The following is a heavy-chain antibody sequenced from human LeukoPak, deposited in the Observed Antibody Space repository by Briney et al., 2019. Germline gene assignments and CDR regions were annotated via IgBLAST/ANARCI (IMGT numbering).Heavy chain of an antibody. CDR3: ARGISPRLGYMDV. D-gene: IGHD3-16*01. J-gene: IGHJ6*03. Sequence: SETLSLTCAVYGGSFSGYYWSWIRRPPGKGLEWIGEINHSGSTNYNPSLKSRVTISVDTSKNQFSLKLSSVTAADTAVYYCARGISPRLGYMDVWGKGTTVTISS. V-gene: IGHV4-34*01. CDR2: INHSGST. CDR1: GGSFSGYY.